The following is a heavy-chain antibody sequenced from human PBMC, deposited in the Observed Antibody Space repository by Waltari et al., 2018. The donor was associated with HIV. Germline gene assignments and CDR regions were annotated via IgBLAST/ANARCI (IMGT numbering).Heavy chain of an antibody. D-gene: IGHD4-17*01. V-gene: IGHV1-18*01. CDR2: INA. Sequence: QVQLVQSGGEVKKPGASVKVSCKASGYTFTSYGISWVRQAPGQGLEWMGWINAYRVTMTADASTSTAYMELRSLRSDDTAVYYCAREDYGDPYRYWGQGTLVTVSS. CDR1: GYTFTSYG. CDR3: AREDYGDPYRY. J-gene: IGHJ4*02.